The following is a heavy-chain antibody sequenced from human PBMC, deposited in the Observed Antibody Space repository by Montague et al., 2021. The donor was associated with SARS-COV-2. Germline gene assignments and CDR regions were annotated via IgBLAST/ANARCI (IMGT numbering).Heavy chain of an antibody. CDR3: TREGYQVLWSDYYYYGMDV. CDR2: INHSGST. V-gene: IGHV4-34*01. Sequence: SETLSLTCAVYGGSFSGYYWSWIRQPPGKGLEWIGEINHSGSTNYNPSLKSRVTIPVDTSKNQFSLKLSSVTAADTAVHYCTREGYQVLWSDYYYYGMDVWGQGTTVTVSS. CDR1: GGSFSGYY. D-gene: IGHD2-2*01. J-gene: IGHJ6*02.